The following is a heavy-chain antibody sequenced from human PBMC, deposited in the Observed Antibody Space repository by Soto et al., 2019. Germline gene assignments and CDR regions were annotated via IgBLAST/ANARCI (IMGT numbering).Heavy chain of an antibody. V-gene: IGHV1-18*01. D-gene: IGHD1-26*01. Sequence: ASVKVSCKASGYTFTSYGISWVRQAPGQGLEWMGWISAYNGNTKYSQKFQGRVTITRDTSASTAYMELSSLRSEDTAVYYCARPRYSGSYQSWFDPWGQGTLVTAPQ. J-gene: IGHJ5*02. CDR2: ISAYNGNT. CDR1: GYTFTSYG. CDR3: ARPRYSGSYQSWFDP.